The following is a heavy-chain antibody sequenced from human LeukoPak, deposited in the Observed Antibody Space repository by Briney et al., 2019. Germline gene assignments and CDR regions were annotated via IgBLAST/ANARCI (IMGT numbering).Heavy chain of an antibody. D-gene: IGHD4-23*01. CDR3: ARDRRYYGGPDYFDY. CDR2: IYYSGST. J-gene: IGHJ4*02. CDR1: GGSISSGDYY. Sequence: SETLSLTCTVSGGSISSGDYYWSWIRQPPGKGLEWIGYIYYSGSTYYNPSLKSRVTISVDTSKNQLSLKLSSVTAADTAVYYCARDRRYYGGPDYFDYWGQGTLVTVSS. V-gene: IGHV4-30-4*01.